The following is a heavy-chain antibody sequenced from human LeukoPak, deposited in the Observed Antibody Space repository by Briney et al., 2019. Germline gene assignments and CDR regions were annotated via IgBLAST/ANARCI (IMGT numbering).Heavy chain of an antibody. CDR3: ARFPSGLQAFDY. D-gene: IGHD5-24*01. CDR1: GFTFSNSI. Sequence: VGSRRLSCAASGFTFSNSIINWVRQAPGKGLEWVSSISSRSSYIYYADSVKGRFTISRDNAKNSLYLQMNSLRDEDTAVYYCARFPSGLQAFDYWGQGTLVTVSS. J-gene: IGHJ4*02. CDR2: ISSRSSYI. V-gene: IGHV3-21*01.